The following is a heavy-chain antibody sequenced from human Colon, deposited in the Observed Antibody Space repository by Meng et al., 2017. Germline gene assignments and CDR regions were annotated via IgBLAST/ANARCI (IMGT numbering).Heavy chain of an antibody. CDR2: INHSGST. J-gene: IGHJ4*02. D-gene: IGHD6-19*01. CDR1: GGSFSGYY. Sequence: QVRLQQWGAGLLKPSETLSPTCAGYGGSFSGYYWSWIRQPPGKGLEWIGEINHSGSTNYNPSLKSRVTISVDTSKNQFSLKLSSVTAADTAVYYCASFPPPGKQWLVTDYWGQGTLVTVSS. CDR3: ASFPPPGKQWLVTDY. V-gene: IGHV4-34*01.